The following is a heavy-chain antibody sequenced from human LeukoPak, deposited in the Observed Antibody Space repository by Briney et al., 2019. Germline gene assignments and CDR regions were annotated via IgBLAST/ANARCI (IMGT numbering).Heavy chain of an antibody. CDR3: AGEARRADSFDY. Sequence: GGSLRLSCAASEFTFSNFYMSWVRQAPGKGLEWVSSISSGGTYIYYADSVRGRFTISRDDAKNSLFLQMNSLRAEDTAVYFCAGEARRADSFDYWGQGTLVTVSS. CDR2: ISSGGTYI. J-gene: IGHJ4*02. V-gene: IGHV3-21*01. CDR1: EFTFSNFY. D-gene: IGHD1-14*01.